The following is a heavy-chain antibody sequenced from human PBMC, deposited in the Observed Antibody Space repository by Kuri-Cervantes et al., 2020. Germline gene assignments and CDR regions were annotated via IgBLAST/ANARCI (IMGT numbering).Heavy chain of an antibody. CDR3: TTDLPVFYYYDSSGNEYFQH. Sequence: GGSLRLSCAASGFTFSNAWMSWVRQAPGKGLEWVGRIKSKTDGGTTDYAAPVKGRFTISRDDSKNTLYLQMNSLKTEDTAVYYRTTDLPVFYYYDSSGNEYFQHWGQGTLVTVSS. D-gene: IGHD3-22*01. CDR2: IKSKTDGGTT. V-gene: IGHV3-15*01. J-gene: IGHJ1*01. CDR1: GFTFSNAW.